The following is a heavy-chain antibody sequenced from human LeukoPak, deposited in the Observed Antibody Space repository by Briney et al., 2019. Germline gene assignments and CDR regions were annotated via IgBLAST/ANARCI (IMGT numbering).Heavy chain of an antibody. CDR3: ARACITGRSCPVY. CDR1: GGSISSGGYY. Sequence: SETLSLTCTVSGGSISSGGYYWSWIRQHPGKGLEWIGYIYYSGSTYYNPSLKSRVTISVDTSKNQFSLKLSSVTAADTAVYYCARACITGRSCPVYWGQGTLVTVSS. D-gene: IGHD1-20*01. V-gene: IGHV4-31*03. CDR2: IYYSGST. J-gene: IGHJ4*02.